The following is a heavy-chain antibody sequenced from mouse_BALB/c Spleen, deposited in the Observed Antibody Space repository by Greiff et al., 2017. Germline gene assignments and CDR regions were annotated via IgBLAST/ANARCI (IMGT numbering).Heavy chain of an antibody. Sequence: VQLQQSGAELAKPGASVKMSCKASGYTFTSYWMHWVKQRPGQGLEWIGYINPSTGYTEYNQKFKDKATLTADKSSSTAYMQLSSLTSEDSAVYYCARHPMDYWGQGTSVTVSS. V-gene: IGHV1-7*01. CDR2: INPSTGYT. CDR3: ARHPMDY. J-gene: IGHJ4*01. CDR1: GYTFTSYW.